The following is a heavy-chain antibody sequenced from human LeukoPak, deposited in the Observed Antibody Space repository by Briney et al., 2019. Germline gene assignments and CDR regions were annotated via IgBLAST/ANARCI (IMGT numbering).Heavy chain of an antibody. CDR3: ARDQIAVAGSGGDYYYYYYMDV. V-gene: IGHV4-4*07. J-gene: IGHJ6*03. D-gene: IGHD6-19*01. CDR2: ICTGGNT. Sequence: SETLSLTCTVSGVSISTYYWSWIRQPAGKGLEWIGRICTGGNTEYNPSLESRVTVSIETSKNQFSLSLYSVTAADTAVYFCARDQIAVAGSGGDYYYYYYMDVWGKGTTVTVS. CDR1: GVSISTYY.